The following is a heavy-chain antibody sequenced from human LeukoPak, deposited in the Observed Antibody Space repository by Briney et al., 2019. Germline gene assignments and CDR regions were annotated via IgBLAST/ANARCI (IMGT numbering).Heavy chain of an antibody. CDR3: AKEEGYCSGGSCSDGAFDI. V-gene: IGHV3-23*01. Sequence: PGGSLRLSCAASGFTSSSYAMSWVRQAPGKGLEWVSAISGSGGSTYYADSVKGRFTISRDNSKNTLYLQMNSLRAEDTAVYYCAKEEGYCSGGSCSDGAFDIWGQGTMVTVSS. J-gene: IGHJ3*02. D-gene: IGHD2-15*01. CDR1: GFTSSSYA. CDR2: ISGSGGST.